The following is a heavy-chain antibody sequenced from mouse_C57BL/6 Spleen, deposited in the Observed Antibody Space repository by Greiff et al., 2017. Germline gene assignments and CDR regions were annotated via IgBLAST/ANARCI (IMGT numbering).Heavy chain of an antibody. CDR3: ARQAPFAY. CDR2: INPNNGGT. J-gene: IGHJ3*01. D-gene: IGHD3-2*02. Sequence: EVQGVESGPELVKPGASVKISCKASGYTFTDYYMNWVKQSHGKSLEWIGDINPNNGGTSYNQKFKGKATLTVDKSSSTAYMELRSLTSEDSAVYYCARQAPFAYWGQGTLVTVSA. V-gene: IGHV1-26*01. CDR1: GYTFTDYY.